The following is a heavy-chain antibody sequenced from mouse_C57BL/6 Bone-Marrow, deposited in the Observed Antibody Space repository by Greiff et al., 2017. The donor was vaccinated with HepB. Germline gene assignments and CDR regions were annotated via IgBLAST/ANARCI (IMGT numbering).Heavy chain of an antibody. Sequence: EVKLQESGPGLVKPSQSLSLTCSVTGYSITSGYYWNWIRQFPGNKLEWMGYISYDGSNNYNPSLKNRISITRDTSKNQFFLKLNSVTTEDTATYYCAREGGLRHYYAMDYWGQGTSVTVSS. D-gene: IGHD2-4*01. CDR2: ISYDGSN. V-gene: IGHV3-6*01. CDR1: GYSITSGYY. J-gene: IGHJ4*01. CDR3: AREGGLRHYYAMDY.